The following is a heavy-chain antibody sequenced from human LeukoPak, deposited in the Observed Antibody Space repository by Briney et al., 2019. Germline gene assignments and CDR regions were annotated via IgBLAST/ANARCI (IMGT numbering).Heavy chain of an antibody. J-gene: IGHJ4*02. CDR3: ARDRGSELLSPDYFDY. D-gene: IGHD1-26*01. V-gene: IGHV1-69*04. Sequence: SVKVSCKDSGGTFSSYAISWVRQAPGQGLEWMGRIIPILGIANYAQKFQGRVTITADKSTSTAYMELSSLRSEDTAVYYCARDRGSELLSPDYFDYWGQGTLVTVSS. CDR2: IIPILGIA. CDR1: GGTFSSYA.